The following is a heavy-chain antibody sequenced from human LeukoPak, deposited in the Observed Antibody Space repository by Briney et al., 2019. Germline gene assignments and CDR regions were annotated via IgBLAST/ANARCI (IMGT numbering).Heavy chain of an antibody. Sequence: GGSLRLSCVVSGFSVSNNYIIWVRQPPGKGLEWVSYISSSSSTIFYADSVKGRFTISRDNAKNSLYLQMNGLRDEDTAVYYCSCALLAAADDYWGQGTLVTVSS. CDR2: ISSSSSTI. D-gene: IGHD6-13*01. CDR1: GFSVSNNY. J-gene: IGHJ4*02. CDR3: SCALLAAADDY. V-gene: IGHV3-48*02.